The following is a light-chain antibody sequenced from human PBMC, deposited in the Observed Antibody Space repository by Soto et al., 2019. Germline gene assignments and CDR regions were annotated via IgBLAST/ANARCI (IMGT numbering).Light chain of an antibody. CDR3: HQYGLSPPYT. J-gene: IGKJ3*01. Sequence: EIVLTQSPGTLSLSPGARATLSCRASQSVDRNYLALYQHKPGQAPRLLIYGASTRATGIPDRFSGSGSGTDFTLTISRLEPEDFAVYYCHQYGLSPPYTFGPGTKVDIK. V-gene: IGKV3-20*01. CDR1: QSVDRNY. CDR2: GAS.